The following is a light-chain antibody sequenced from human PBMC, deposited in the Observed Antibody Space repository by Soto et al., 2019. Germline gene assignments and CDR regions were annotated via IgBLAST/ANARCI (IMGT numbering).Light chain of an antibody. CDR1: QSISSY. CDR2: AAS. V-gene: IGKV1-39*01. Sequence: DIQMTQSPSSLSASVGDTVTITCRASQSISSYLNWYQQKPGKARKLLIYAASSLQSGVPSRFSGSGSGTDFTLTISSLQPEDFATYYCQHTYITPNTFGQGTRLEIK. CDR3: QHTYITPNT. J-gene: IGKJ5*01.